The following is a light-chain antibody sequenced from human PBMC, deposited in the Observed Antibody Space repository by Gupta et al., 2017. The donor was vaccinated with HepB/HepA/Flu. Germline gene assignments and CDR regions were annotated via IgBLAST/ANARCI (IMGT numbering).Light chain of an antibody. J-gene: IGKJ3*01. V-gene: IGKV3-20*01. CDR3: QQYGSSFFT. Sequence: EIVLTQSPGTLSLSPGERATLSCRASQSVSSSYLAWYQQKPGQAPRLLIYGASSRATGIPDRFSGSGSGTDFTLTISRREPEDFAVYYCQQYGSSFFTFGHGTKVDIK. CDR1: QSVSSSY. CDR2: GAS.